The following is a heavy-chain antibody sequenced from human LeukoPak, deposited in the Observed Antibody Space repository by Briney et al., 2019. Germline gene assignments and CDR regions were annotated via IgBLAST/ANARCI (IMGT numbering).Heavy chain of an antibody. CDR3: ARYSGYEMHNWFDP. Sequence: SETLSLTCTVSGGSISGYYWSWIRQPPGKGLEWIGYIYHSGSTKYNPSLKSRVTISVDTSKNQLSLKLSSVTAADTAIYYCARYSGYEMHNWFDPWGQGTLVTVSS. V-gene: IGHV4-59*01. D-gene: IGHD5-12*01. CDR1: GGSISGYY. J-gene: IGHJ5*02. CDR2: IYHSGST.